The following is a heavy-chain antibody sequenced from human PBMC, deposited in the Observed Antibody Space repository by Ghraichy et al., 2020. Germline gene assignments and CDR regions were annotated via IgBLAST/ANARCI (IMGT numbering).Heavy chain of an antibody. CDR3: ARDHVTMTYVFDI. Sequence: ESLNISCAASGFTFSSYWMHWVRQAPGKGLVWVSRINSEGTTTSHADSVKGRFTISRDNAKNTLYLQMNSLRAEDTAVYYCARDHVTMTYVFDIWGHGTMVTVSS. CDR2: INSEGTTT. D-gene: IGHD3-22*01. J-gene: IGHJ3*02. V-gene: IGHV3-74*01. CDR1: GFTFSSYW.